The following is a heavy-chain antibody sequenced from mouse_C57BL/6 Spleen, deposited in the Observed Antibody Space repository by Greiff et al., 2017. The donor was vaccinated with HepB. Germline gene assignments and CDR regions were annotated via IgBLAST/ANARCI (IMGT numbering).Heavy chain of an antibody. CDR1: GYTFTSYW. D-gene: IGHD4-1*01. V-gene: IGHV1-61*01. CDR2: IYPSDSET. J-gene: IGHJ2*01. Sequence: QVQLKQPGAELVRPGSSVKLSCKASGYTFTSYWMDWVKQRPGQGLEWIGNIYPSDSETHYNQKFKDKATLTVDKSSSTAYMQLSSLTSQDSAVYYCARLTGSYYFDYWGQGTTLTVSS. CDR3: ARLTGSYYFDY.